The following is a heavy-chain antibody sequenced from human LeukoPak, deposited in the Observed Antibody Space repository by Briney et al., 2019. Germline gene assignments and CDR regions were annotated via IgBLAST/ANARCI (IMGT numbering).Heavy chain of an antibody. V-gene: IGHV4-30-4*01. CDR2: IYYSGST. Sequence: SETLSLTCTVSGGSISSGDYYWSWIRQPPGKGLEWIGYIYYSGSTYYNPSLKSRVTISVDTSKNQFSLKLSSVTAADTAVYYCARVSGGYYLALDYWGQGTLVTVSS. J-gene: IGHJ4*02. D-gene: IGHD3-22*01. CDR3: ARVSGGYYLALDY. CDR1: GGSISSGDYY.